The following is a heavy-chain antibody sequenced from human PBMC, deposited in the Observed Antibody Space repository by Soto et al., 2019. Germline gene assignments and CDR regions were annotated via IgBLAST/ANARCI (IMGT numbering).Heavy chain of an antibody. CDR2: ISVSDAFI. J-gene: IGHJ4*02. D-gene: IGHD1-20*01. CDR1: VFNVGAFA. Sequence: EVQLLESGGDLVQPGGSLRLSCAASVFNVGAFAVNWVRQAPGKGLEWVSGISVSDAFIYYADSVRGRFSISRDASENILYLQMNSRRVDDTALYYCTRETVAGITGLDYWGPGTLVTVSS. V-gene: IGHV3-23*01. CDR3: TRETVAGITGLDY.